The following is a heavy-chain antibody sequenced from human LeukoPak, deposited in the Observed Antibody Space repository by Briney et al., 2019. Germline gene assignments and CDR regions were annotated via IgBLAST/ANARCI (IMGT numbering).Heavy chain of an antibody. CDR3: ASGGSSYSSSQHVYYFDY. D-gene: IGHD6-13*01. V-gene: IGHV4-39*01. CDR2: IYYSGST. Sequence: NASETLSLTCTVSGGSISSSSYYWGWIRQPPGKGLEWIGSIYYSGSTYYNPSLKSRVTISVDTSKNQFSLKLSSVTAADTAVYYCASGGSSYSSSQHVYYFDYWGQGTLVTVSS. J-gene: IGHJ4*02. CDR1: GGSISSSSYY.